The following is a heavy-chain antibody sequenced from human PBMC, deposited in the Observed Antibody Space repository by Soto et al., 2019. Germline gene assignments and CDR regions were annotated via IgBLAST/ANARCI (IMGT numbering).Heavy chain of an antibody. J-gene: IGHJ6*02. Sequence: PGESLKISCQASGYSFSTFWIAWVRQLPGKGLEWMGLIYPLDSHTTYSPSFQGQVTFSADRSTDTAYLQWSTLKASDTAIYYCARTAAAGKYYYGVDVWGQGTTVTVSS. CDR1: GYSFSTFW. V-gene: IGHV5-51*01. CDR3: ARTAAAGKYYYGVDV. D-gene: IGHD6-13*01. CDR2: IYPLDSHT.